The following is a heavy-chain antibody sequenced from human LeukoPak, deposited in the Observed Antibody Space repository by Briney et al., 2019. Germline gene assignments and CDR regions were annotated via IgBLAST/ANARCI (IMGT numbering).Heavy chain of an antibody. D-gene: IGHD3-3*01. J-gene: IGHJ4*02. V-gene: IGHV3-7*01. Sequence: PGGSLRLSCAASGFTFSNYWMSWVRQAPGKGLEWVANIKQDGSEKYYVDSVKGRFTISRDNAKNSLYLQMNSLRAEDTAVYYCARDPTIFGVVIVPDYWGQGTLVIVSS. CDR2: IKQDGSEK. CDR3: ARDPTIFGVVIVPDY. CDR1: GFTFSNYW.